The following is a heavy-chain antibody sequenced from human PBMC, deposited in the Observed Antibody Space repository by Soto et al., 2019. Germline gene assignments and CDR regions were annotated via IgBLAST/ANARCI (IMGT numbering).Heavy chain of an antibody. J-gene: IGHJ4*02. Sequence: QAPGKGLVWVSRIDRDGSRTTYADSVRGRFTISRDNAKNTLFLQMNSLTAEDTAVYYCARAAYYDSSGSYPGYFDYWGQGTLVTVSP. D-gene: IGHD3-22*01. CDR2: IDRDGSRT. CDR3: ARAAYYDSSGSYPGYFDY. V-gene: IGHV3-74*01.